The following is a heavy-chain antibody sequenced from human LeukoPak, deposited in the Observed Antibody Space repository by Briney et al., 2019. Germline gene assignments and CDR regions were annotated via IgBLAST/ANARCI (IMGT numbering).Heavy chain of an antibody. CDR3: AREGSIAGIYYFNY. Sequence: GASVKVSCKASGYTFTGYYMHWVRQAPGQGLEWMGWINPNSGGTNYAQKFQGWVTMTRDTSISTAYMELSRLRSDDTAVYYCAREGSIAGIYYFNYWGQGTLVTVSS. V-gene: IGHV1-2*04. J-gene: IGHJ4*02. CDR2: INPNSGGT. D-gene: IGHD6-6*01. CDR1: GYTFTGYY.